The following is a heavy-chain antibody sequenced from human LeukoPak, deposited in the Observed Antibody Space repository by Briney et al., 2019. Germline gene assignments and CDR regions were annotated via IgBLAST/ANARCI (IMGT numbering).Heavy chain of an antibody. CDR2: IKQDGSEK. J-gene: IGHJ4*02. CDR1: GFTFSSYW. Sequence: PGGSLRLSCAASGFTFSSYWMSWVRQAPGKGLEWVANIKQDGSEKYYVDSVKGRFTISRVNAKNSLYLQMNSLRAEDTAVYYCARDSKTKGIAVAPWGQGTLVTVSS. D-gene: IGHD6-19*01. CDR3: ARDSKTKGIAVAP. V-gene: IGHV3-7*01.